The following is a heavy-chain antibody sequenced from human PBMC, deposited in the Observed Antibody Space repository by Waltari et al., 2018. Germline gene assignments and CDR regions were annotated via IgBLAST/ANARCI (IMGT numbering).Heavy chain of an antibody. CDR2: ISDDGRKK. V-gene: IGHV3-30*01. D-gene: IGHD2-2*01. J-gene: IGHJ4*02. Sequence: QVQLVESGVGVVQPGRSLRLSCADSGVTCSRNAMNWVRKAPGKGLEWVTVISDDGRKKYYADSVMGRFRNSLDNSKNTLYLQTNCLSAEATAVYFCASDCSNTRCYAEWGQRTLVTVSS. CDR1: GVTCSRNA. CDR3: ASDCSNTRCYAE.